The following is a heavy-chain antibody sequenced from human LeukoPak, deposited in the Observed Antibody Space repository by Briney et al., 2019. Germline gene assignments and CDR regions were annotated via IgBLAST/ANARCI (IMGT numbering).Heavy chain of an antibody. CDR2: IKQDGSEK. CDR3: ARDVGYYDSSGYCDY. D-gene: IGHD3-22*01. J-gene: IGHJ4*02. CDR1: GFTFSSYW. Sequence: GGSLRLSCAASGFTFSSYWMSWVRQAPGKGXXXXXNIKQDGSEKSXXXXXXXXFTISRDNAKNSLYLQMNSLRAEDTAVYYCARDVGYYDSSGYCDYWGQGTLVTVSS. V-gene: IGHV3-7*01.